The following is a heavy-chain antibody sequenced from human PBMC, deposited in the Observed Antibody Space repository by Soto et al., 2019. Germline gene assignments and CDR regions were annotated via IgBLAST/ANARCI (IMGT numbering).Heavy chain of an antibody. V-gene: IGHV4-31*03. CDR1: GGSISSGGYY. Sequence: SETLSLTCTVSGGSISSGGYYWSWIRQHPGKGLEWIGYIYYSGSTYYNPSLKSRVTISVDTSKNQFSLKLSSVTAADTAVYYCARDTPRGYSYGSFDYWGQGTLGTVSS. J-gene: IGHJ4*02. CDR2: IYYSGST. D-gene: IGHD5-18*01. CDR3: ARDTPRGYSYGSFDY.